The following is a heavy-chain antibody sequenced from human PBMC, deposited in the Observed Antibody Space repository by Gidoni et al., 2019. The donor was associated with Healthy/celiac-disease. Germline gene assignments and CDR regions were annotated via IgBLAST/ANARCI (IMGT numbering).Heavy chain of an antibody. CDR3: ARDRPLSTVTRSWFDP. J-gene: IGHJ5*02. Sequence: EVQLVESGGGLVKPGGSLRLSCAASGFTFSSYRMNWVRQAPGKGLEWVSSISRSSSYIYYADSVKGRFTITRDNAKNSLYLQMNSLRAEDTAVYYCARDRPLSTVTRSWFDPWGQGTLVTVSS. CDR2: ISRSSSYI. D-gene: IGHD4-4*01. CDR1: GFTFSSYR. V-gene: IGHV3-21*01.